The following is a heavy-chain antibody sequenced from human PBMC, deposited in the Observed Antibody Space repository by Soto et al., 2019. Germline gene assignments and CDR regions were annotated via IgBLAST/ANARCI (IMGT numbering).Heavy chain of an antibody. D-gene: IGHD3-10*01. Sequence: QVQLVESGGGVVQPGRSLRLSCAASGFTFSSYGMHWVRQAPGKGLEWVAVISYDGSNKYYADSVKGRFTISRDNSKNTRYLQMNSLRAEDTAVYYCAKARLVRGATTADYWGQGTLVTVSS. V-gene: IGHV3-30*18. CDR3: AKARLVRGATTADY. CDR2: ISYDGSNK. CDR1: GFTFSSYG. J-gene: IGHJ4*02.